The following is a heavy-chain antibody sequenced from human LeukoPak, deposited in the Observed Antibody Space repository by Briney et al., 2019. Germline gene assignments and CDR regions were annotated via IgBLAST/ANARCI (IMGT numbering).Heavy chain of an antibody. CDR3: TTGNFGPY. Sequence: GGSLRLSCAASGFTFSDAWMNWVRQAPGKGLEWVGRIKRKTEGGTTDYVAPVKGRFIISRDDSKNTLYLQVNSLKTEDTAFYYCTTGNFGPYWGQGTLVTVSS. V-gene: IGHV3-15*07. CDR2: IKRKTEGGTT. CDR1: GFTFSDAW. D-gene: IGHD3-10*01. J-gene: IGHJ4*02.